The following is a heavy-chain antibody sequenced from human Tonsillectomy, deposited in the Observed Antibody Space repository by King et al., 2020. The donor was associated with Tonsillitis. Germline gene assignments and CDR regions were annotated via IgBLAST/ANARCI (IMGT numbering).Heavy chain of an antibody. CDR3: ARKGSGGYDYDALDI. V-gene: IGHV1-69*01. CDR2: IIPIFGTA. J-gene: IGHJ3*02. D-gene: IGHD5-12*01. CDR1: GGTFTTYA. Sequence: HVQLVESGAEVKKPGSSVKVSCTASGGTFTTYALNWVRQAPGQGLEWMGGIIPIFGTANYAQKFQGRVTITADGSTSTAYMEVSSLRSDDTAVYYCARKGSGGYDYDALDIWGQGTMVTVSS.